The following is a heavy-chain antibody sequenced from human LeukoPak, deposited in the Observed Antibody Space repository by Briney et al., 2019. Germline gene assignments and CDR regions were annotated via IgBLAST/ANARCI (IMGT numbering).Heavy chain of an antibody. J-gene: IGHJ4*02. CDR3: AKAPEYSSSSPEEYYFDY. Sequence: ARSLSLSCQASGFTFDGYAMRWVRPAQGKGMEWVSGISGNSGSIGYADSVKGRFTISRDNAKNSLYLQMNSLRAEDTALYYCAKAPEYSSSSPEEYYFDYWGQGTLVTVSS. CDR1: GFTFDGYA. CDR2: ISGNSGSI. D-gene: IGHD6-6*01. V-gene: IGHV3-9*01.